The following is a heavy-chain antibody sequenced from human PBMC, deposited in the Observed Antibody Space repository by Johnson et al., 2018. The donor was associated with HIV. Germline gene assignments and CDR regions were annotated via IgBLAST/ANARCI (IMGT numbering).Heavy chain of an antibody. J-gene: IGHJ3*02. CDR2: ISGSGGST. Sequence: EKLVESGGGLVQPGGSLRLSCAASGFTFSSYAMSWVRQAPGKGLEWVSAISGSGGSTYYADSVKGRFTISRDNAKNSLYLQMNSLRAEDTAVYYCARDSPWELTAFDIWGQGTMVTVSS. V-gene: IGHV3-23*04. D-gene: IGHD1-26*01. CDR1: GFTFSSYA. CDR3: ARDSPWELTAFDI.